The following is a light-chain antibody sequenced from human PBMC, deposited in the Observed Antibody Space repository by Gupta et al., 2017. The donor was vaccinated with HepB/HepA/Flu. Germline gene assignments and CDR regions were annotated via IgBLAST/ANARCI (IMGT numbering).Light chain of an antibody. J-gene: IGLJ3*02. V-gene: IGLV1-40*01. CDR3: QSYDSSLSGWV. Sequence: HSVLTQPPSVSGAPGQRVTISCTGSSSHVGAGYDVHWYQQLPGTAPKFLIYGNTNRPSGVPDRFSGSKSGTSASLAITGLQAEDEADYYCQSYDSSLSGWVFGGGTKLTVL. CDR1: SSHVGAGYD. CDR2: GNT.